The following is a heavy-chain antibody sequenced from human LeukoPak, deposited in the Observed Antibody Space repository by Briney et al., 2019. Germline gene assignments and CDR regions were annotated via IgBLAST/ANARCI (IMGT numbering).Heavy chain of an antibody. CDR1: GGSINHYY. J-gene: IGHJ4*02. CDR3: SSQPLHYAFAVAY. CDR2: IFYSGTT. V-gene: IGHV4-59*08. Sequence: TSETLSLTCSVSGGSINHYYGICIRQPPGKGLEWIGYIFYSGTTTYNPSLKGQVTLSVDTSKDQFSLKLRSVTASGTAVDFLSSQPLHYAFAVAYWGQGTLVTVSS. D-gene: IGHD3-3*01.